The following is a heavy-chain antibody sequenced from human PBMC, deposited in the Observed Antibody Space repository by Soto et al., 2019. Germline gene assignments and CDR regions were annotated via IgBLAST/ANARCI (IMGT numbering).Heavy chain of an antibody. Sequence: GESLKISCKGSGYSFTIYWIGWVLQMPWKGLEWMGIIYPGDSDTRYSPSFQGQVTISVETSKNQFSLKLSSVTAADTAVYYCAAYILNPPAAAGTHAFDIWGQGTMVTVSS. CDR3: AAYILNPPAAAGTHAFDI. J-gene: IGHJ3*02. D-gene: IGHD6-13*01. CDR1: GYSFTIYW. CDR2: IYPGDSDT. V-gene: IGHV5-51*01.